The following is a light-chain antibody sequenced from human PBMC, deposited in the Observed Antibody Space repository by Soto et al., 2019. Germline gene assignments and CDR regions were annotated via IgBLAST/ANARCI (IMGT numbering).Light chain of an antibody. Sequence: QSALTQPRSVSGSPGQSVTISCTGTSSDVGTYNYVSWYQQHPGKAPKLMIYDVSQRPSGVPDRFSGSNSGNTASLTISGLQAEDEADYCCCSYAGSYTSVFGGGTKLTVL. CDR2: DVS. CDR1: SSDVGTYNY. J-gene: IGLJ2*01. V-gene: IGLV2-11*01. CDR3: CSYAGSYTSV.